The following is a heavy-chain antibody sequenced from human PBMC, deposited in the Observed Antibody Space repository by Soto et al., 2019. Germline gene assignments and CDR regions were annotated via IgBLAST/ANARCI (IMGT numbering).Heavy chain of an antibody. CDR2: IYPGDSDI. D-gene: IGHD3-22*01. V-gene: IGHV5-51*01. Sequence: GESLKISCKGSGYSFTSYWIGWVRQMPGKGLEWMGIIYPGDSDIRYSPSFQGQVTISADKSISTAYLQWSSLKASDTAMYYCARGGVGYYYSPDAFDIWGQGTMVTVSS. CDR1: GYSFTSYW. CDR3: ARGGVGYYYSPDAFDI. J-gene: IGHJ3*02.